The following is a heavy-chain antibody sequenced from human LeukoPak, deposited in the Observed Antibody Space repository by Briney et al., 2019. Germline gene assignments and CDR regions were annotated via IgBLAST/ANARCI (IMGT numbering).Heavy chain of an antibody. J-gene: IGHJ4*02. CDR1: GFTFSSYA. D-gene: IGHD6-6*01. CDR3: AKSPIAARPTTAGY. V-gene: IGHV3-23*01. CDR2: ISGSGGST. Sequence: PGGSLRLSCAASGFTFSSYAMSWVRQAPGKGLEWVSAISGSGGSTYYGDSVKGRFTISRDNSKNTLYLQMNSLRAEDTAVYYCAKSPIAARPTTAGYWGQGTLVTVSS.